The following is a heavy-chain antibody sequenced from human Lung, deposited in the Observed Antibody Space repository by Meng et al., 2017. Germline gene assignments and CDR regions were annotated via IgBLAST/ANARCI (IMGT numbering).Heavy chain of an antibody. D-gene: IGHD1-1*01. CDR3: TNDRLNH. V-gene: IGHV3-30*07. J-gene: IGHJ1*01. CDR2: MSFDGAQI. Sequence: LVASGGGVVQPGGSLRLSCAASGFTFNTYAMHWVRQAPGKGLEWVSLMSFDGAQIYYSDSVRGRFTISRDNSKNTLYLQMNNLRAEDTAFYYCTNDRLNHWGQGALVTVSS. CDR1: GFTFNTYA.